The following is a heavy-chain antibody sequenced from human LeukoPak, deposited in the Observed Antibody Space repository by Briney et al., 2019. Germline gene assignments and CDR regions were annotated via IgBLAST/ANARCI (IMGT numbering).Heavy chain of an antibody. D-gene: IGHD5-18*01. Sequence: PSQTLSLTCTVSGGSISSGSYYWGWIRQPAGKGLEWIGGIYSSGSTIYNPSLKSRVTISVGPSKKPFSLKLSSVTASDTAVYYCATNGGYTSGYYFDSWGQGTLVTVSS. V-gene: IGHV4-61*02. CDR2: IYSSGST. CDR1: GGSISSGSYY. J-gene: IGHJ4*02. CDR3: ATNGGYTSGYYFDS.